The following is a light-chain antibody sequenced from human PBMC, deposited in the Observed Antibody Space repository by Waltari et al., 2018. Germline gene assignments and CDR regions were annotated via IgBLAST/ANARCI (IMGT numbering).Light chain of an antibody. CDR3: QKYNSVPLT. V-gene: IGKV1-27*01. CDR2: AAS. Sequence: DIQMTQSPSSLSASVGARVPTTCRASQGSSIYLAWYLQKPGKVPKLLIYAASTLQSGVPSRFSGSGSGTDFTLTISSLQPEDVATYYCQKYNSVPLTFGGGTKVEIK. J-gene: IGKJ4*01. CDR1: QGSSIY.